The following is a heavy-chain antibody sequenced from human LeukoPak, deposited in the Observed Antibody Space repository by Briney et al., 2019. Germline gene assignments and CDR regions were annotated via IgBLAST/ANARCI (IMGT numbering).Heavy chain of an antibody. CDR2: INHSGST. J-gene: IGHJ3*02. D-gene: IGHD3-16*02. CDR1: GGSFSGYY. CDR3: ARGPVRHDYVWGSYRYPRGAFDI. Sequence: SETLSLTCAVYGGSFSGYYWSWIRQPPGKGLEWIGEINHSGSTNYNPSLKSRVTISVDTSKNQFSLKLSSVTAADTAVYYCARGPVRHDYVWGSYRYPRGAFDIWGQGTMVTVSS. V-gene: IGHV4-34*01.